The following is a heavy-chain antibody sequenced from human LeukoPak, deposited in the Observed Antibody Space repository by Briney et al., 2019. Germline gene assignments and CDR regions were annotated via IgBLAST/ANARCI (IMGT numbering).Heavy chain of an antibody. D-gene: IGHD3-22*01. Sequence: GGSLRLSCAASEFTFSDYYMSWIRQAPGKGLEWVSYISGTGNTIYYTDSVKGRFTISRDNAKNSLYLQMNSLRAEDTALYYCARDQYDSSGYYEQLPLDAFDIWGQGTMVTVSS. CDR2: ISGTGNTI. V-gene: IGHV3-11*01. J-gene: IGHJ3*02. CDR1: EFTFSDYY. CDR3: ARDQYDSSGYYEQLPLDAFDI.